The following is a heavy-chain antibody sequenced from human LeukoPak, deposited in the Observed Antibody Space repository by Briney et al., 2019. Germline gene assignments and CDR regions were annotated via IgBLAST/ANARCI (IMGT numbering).Heavy chain of an antibody. CDR2: IGSAGDT. J-gene: IGHJ4*02. D-gene: IGHD1-26*01. CDR1: GFTFSSYD. V-gene: IGHV3-13*01. Sequence: QPGGSLRLSCAASGFTFSSYDMHWVRQVTGKGLEWVSAIGSAGDTYYPGSVKGRFTISRENAKNSLYLQMNSLRAGDTAVYYCAREGPSGTLGIDYWGQGTLVTVSS. CDR3: AREGPSGTLGIDY.